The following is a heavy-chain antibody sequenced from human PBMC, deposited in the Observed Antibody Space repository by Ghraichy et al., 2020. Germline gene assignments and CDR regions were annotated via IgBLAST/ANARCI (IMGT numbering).Heavy chain of an antibody. CDR3: AKFSYRGTTSDYPIPGWFDP. J-gene: IGHJ5*02. CDR1: GFTFSSYA. Sequence: GGSLRLSCAASGFTFSSYAMSWVRQAPGKGLEWVSAISGSGGSTYYADSVKGRFTISRDNSKNTLYLQMNSLRAEDTAVYYCAKFSYRGTTSDYPIPGWFDPWGQGTLVTVSS. V-gene: IGHV3-23*01. D-gene: IGHD4-17*01. CDR2: ISGSGGST.